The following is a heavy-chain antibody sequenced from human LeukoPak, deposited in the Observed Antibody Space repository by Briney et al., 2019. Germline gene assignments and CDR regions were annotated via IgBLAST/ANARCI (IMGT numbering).Heavy chain of an antibody. CDR3: ARHEKLGQFDY. CDR1: SGSISSHY. D-gene: IGHD3-10*01. V-gene: IGHV4-59*08. Sequence: SETLSLTCTVSSGSISSHYWSWIWQPPGKGLEWIGYVYYSGSANYNPSLKSRVTISVDTSKNQFSLKLSSVTAADTAVYYCARHEKLGQFDYWGQGTLVTVSS. CDR2: VYYSGSA. J-gene: IGHJ4*02.